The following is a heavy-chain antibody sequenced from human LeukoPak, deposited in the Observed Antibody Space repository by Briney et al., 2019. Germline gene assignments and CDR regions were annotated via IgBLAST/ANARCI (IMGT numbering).Heavy chain of an antibody. V-gene: IGHV4-39*01. Sequence: PSETLSLTCTVSGGSISSSSYYWGWIRQPPGKGLEWIGSIYYSGSTYYNPSLKSRDTISVDTSKNQFSLKLSSVTAADTAVYYCARQRWLQLGGGEFDYWGQGTLVTVSS. CDR2: IYYSGST. CDR1: GGSISSSSYY. D-gene: IGHD5-24*01. J-gene: IGHJ4*02. CDR3: ARQRWLQLGGGEFDY.